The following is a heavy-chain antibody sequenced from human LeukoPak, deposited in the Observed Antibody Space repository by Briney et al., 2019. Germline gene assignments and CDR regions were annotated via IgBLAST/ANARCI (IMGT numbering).Heavy chain of an antibody. CDR2: IYYSGST. J-gene: IGHJ4*02. CDR3: ARGIGIAAANLNLDY. Sequence: SETLSLTCTVSGGSISSYYWSWIRQPPGKGLEWIGYIYYSGSTNYNPSLKSRVTISVDTSKNQFSLKLSSVTAADTAVYYCARGIGIAAANLNLDYWGQGTLVTVSS. V-gene: IGHV4-59*12. CDR1: GGSISSYY. D-gene: IGHD6-13*01.